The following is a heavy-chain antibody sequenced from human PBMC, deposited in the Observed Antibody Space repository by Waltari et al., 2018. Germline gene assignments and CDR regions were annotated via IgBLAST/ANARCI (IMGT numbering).Heavy chain of an antibody. CDR1: GRSIRGYP. CDR3: ARGYRYDSSKRFYLDY. J-gene: IGHJ4*02. V-gene: IGHV1-69*12. D-gene: IGHD3-16*02. CDR2: FIPLSGSQ. Sequence: QVQLAQSGAVVKSPGSSVTISCKASGRSIRGYPSSWVRQAPGQGLEWMGGFIPLSGSQIYTQKFQGRLTITADGSTRTTVMELTNLRYEDTAVYFCARGYRYDSSKRFYLDYWGQGTPVIVSS.